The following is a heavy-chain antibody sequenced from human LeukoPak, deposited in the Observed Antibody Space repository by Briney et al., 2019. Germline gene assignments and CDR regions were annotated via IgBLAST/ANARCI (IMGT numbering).Heavy chain of an antibody. CDR2: IIPIFGTA. V-gene: IGHV1-69*01. D-gene: IGHD2-15*01. Sequence: GSPVKVSCKASGGTFSSYAISWVRQAPGQGLEWMGGIIPIFGTANYAQKFQGRVTITADESTSTAYMELSSLRSEDTAVYYCARGIVVVVAATQDYYYGMDVWGKGTTVTVSS. CDR1: GGTFSSYA. J-gene: IGHJ6*04. CDR3: ARGIVVVVAATQDYYYGMDV.